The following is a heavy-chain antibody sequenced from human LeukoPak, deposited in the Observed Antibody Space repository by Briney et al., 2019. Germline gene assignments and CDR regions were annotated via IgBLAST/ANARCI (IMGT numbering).Heavy chain of an antibody. D-gene: IGHD5-18*01. CDR3: ARAIPVETSYGLDHYFDV. Sequence: PSETLSLTCTVSGGSISNSFWGWIRQTPGKRLEWIGHIHANGNTNYNPSLESRATISVDTSKNHFSLRLSSVTAADTAVYYCARAIPVETSYGLDHYFDVWGQGTLVIVSS. CDR1: GGSISNSF. CDR2: IHANGNT. V-gene: IGHV4-4*09. J-gene: IGHJ4*02.